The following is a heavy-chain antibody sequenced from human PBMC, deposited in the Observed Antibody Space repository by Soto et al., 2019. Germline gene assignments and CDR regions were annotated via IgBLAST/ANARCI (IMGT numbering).Heavy chain of an antibody. CDR3: AKDHYGDYLGVFDY. V-gene: IGHV3-30*18. D-gene: IGHD4-17*01. Sequence: GGSLRLSCAASGFTFSSYGMHWVRQAPGKGLEWVAVISYDGSNKYYADSVKGRFTISRDNSKNTLYLQMNSLRAEDTAVYYCAKDHYGDYLGVFDYWGQGTLVTVSS. CDR2: ISYDGSNK. CDR1: GFTFSSYG. J-gene: IGHJ4*02.